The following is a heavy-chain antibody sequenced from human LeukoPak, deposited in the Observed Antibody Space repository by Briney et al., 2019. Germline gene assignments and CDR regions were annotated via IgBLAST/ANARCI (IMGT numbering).Heavy chain of an antibody. Sequence: GGSLRLSCAASGFTFSSYSMNWVRQAPGKGLEWVSSISSSSSCIYYADSVKGRFTISRDNAKNSLYLQMNSLRAEDTAVYYCARDAPYGSGSYTDYWGQGTLVTVSS. CDR1: GFTFSSYS. CDR2: ISSSSSCI. V-gene: IGHV3-21*01. D-gene: IGHD3-10*01. CDR3: ARDAPYGSGSYTDY. J-gene: IGHJ4*02.